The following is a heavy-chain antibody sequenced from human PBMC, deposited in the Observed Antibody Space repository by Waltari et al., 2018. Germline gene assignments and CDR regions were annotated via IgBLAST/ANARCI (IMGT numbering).Heavy chain of an antibody. CDR1: GFGFRSFG. CDR2: IWFDGSKI. CDR3: ARCPDEYNYYYMEV. V-gene: IGHV3-33*08. Sequence: QVRLVESGGGVVQPGKALRLSCAGSGFGFRSFGIHWVRQAPGKGLEWVAIIWFDGSKIYYADSVKGRFTISRDNSRNTVYLQMNSLRPEDSGVYYCARCPDEYNYYYMEVWGRGTTVSVSS. J-gene: IGHJ6*03.